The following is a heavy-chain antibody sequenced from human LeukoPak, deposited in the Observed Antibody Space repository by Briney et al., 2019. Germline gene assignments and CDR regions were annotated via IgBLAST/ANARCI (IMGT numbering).Heavy chain of an antibody. D-gene: IGHD3-22*01. CDR2: IYHSGST. J-gene: IGHJ3*02. V-gene: IGHV4-4*01. Sequence: SETLSLTCAVSGGSISSSNWWSWVRQPPGKGLEWIGEIYHSGSTNYNPSLKSRVTISVDTSKNQFSLKLSSVTAADTAVYCCARALATMIVVRRGDAFDIWGQGTMVTVSS. CDR1: GGSISSSNW. CDR3: ARALATMIVVRRGDAFDI.